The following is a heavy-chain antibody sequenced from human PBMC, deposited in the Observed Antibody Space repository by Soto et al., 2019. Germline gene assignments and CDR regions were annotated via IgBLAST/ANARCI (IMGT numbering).Heavy chain of an antibody. CDR1: GGTFSSYA. CDR2: IIPIFGTA. J-gene: IGHJ5*02. D-gene: IGHD6-13*01. Sequence: GASVKVSCKASGGTFSSYAISWVRQAPGQGLEWMGGIIPIFGTANYAQKFQGRVTITADESTSTAYMELSSLRSEDTAVYYCAIDRYVQQLVLEPYNWFDPWGQGTLVTVSS. V-gene: IGHV1-69*13. CDR3: AIDRYVQQLVLEPYNWFDP.